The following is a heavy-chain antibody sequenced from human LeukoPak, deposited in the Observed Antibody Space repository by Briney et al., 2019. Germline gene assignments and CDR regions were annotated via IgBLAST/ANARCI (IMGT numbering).Heavy chain of an antibody. Sequence: PGGSLRLSCAASGFTFSSYAMSWVRQAPGKGLEWVSAISGSGGNTYYADSVKGRFTISRDNSKNTLYLQMNSLRAEDTAVYYCAKDLTGGGAFDIWGQGTMVTVSS. V-gene: IGHV3-23*01. CDR3: AKDLTGGGAFDI. D-gene: IGHD3-16*01. CDR1: GFTFSSYA. J-gene: IGHJ3*02. CDR2: ISGSGGNT.